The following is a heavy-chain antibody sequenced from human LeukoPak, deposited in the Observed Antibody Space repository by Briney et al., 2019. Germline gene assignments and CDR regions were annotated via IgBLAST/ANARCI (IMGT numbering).Heavy chain of an antibody. CDR1: GFTFINYG. J-gene: IGHJ4*02. V-gene: IGHV3-33*06. CDR2: IWYDGSYK. D-gene: IGHD6-13*01. CDR3: AKVVQYTASTGTGLDY. Sequence: PGGSLRLSCAASGFTFINYGMHWVRQAPGKGLDWVAVIWYDGSYKYYADSVKGRFTISRDNSKNTPYLQMNSLRAEDTAIYYCAKVVQYTASTGTGLDYWGQGTLVTVSS.